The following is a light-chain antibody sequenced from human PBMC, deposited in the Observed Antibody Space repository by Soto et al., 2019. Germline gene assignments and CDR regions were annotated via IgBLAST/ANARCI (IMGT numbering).Light chain of an antibody. Sequence: DIQMTQSPSTLSASVGDRVTITCRASQSISNWLAWYQQKPGKAPKLLIYDDSTLESGVPSRFSGSGSGTEFSLTISSLQPDDFATYYCQQYKTWYTFGQGTRLEIK. CDR2: DDS. J-gene: IGKJ2*01. CDR1: QSISNW. V-gene: IGKV1-5*01. CDR3: QQYKTWYT.